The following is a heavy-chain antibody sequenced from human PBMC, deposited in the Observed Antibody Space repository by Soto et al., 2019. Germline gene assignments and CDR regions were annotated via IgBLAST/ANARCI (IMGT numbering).Heavy chain of an antibody. CDR1: GYTFTSYG. V-gene: IGHV1-18*04. CDR2: ISAYNGNT. J-gene: IGHJ4*02. Sequence: QVQLVQSGAEVKKPGASVKVSCKASGYTFTSYGISWVRQAPGQGLEWMGWISAYNGNTNYAQKLQGRVTMTTDNATSTAYMELRSLRSDDTAVYYCARAWGSYYDSGAPRALYFDYWGQGTLVTVS. CDR3: ARAWGSYYDSGAPRALYFDY. D-gene: IGHD3-22*01.